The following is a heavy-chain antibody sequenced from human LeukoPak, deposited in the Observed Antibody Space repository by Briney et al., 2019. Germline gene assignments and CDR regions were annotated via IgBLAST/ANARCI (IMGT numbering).Heavy chain of an antibody. J-gene: IGHJ4*02. CDR3: AREGSRIAAAGPYDY. D-gene: IGHD6-13*01. CDR2: IIPIFGTA. Sequence: SVKVSCKASGGTFISYAISWVRQAPGQGLEWMGGIIPIFGTANYAQKFQGRVTITADESTSTAYMELSSLRSEDTAVYYCAREGSRIAAAGPYDYWGQGTLVTVSS. CDR1: GGTFISYA. V-gene: IGHV1-69*13.